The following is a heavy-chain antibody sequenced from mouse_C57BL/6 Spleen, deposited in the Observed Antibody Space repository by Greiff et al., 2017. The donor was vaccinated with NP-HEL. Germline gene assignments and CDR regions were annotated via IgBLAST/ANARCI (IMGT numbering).Heavy chain of an antibody. V-gene: IGHV1-69*01. CDR3: ARTPLSSMTTVVESFYFDY. D-gene: IGHD1-1*01. CDR2: IDPSDSYT. CDR1: GYTFTSYW. Sequence: VQLQQSGAELVMPGASVKLSCKASGYTFTSYWMHWVKQRPGQGLEWIGEIDPSDSYTNYNQKFKGKSTLTVDKSSSTAYMQLSSLTSEDSAVYYCARTPLSSMTTVVESFYFDYWGQGTTLTVSS. J-gene: IGHJ2*01.